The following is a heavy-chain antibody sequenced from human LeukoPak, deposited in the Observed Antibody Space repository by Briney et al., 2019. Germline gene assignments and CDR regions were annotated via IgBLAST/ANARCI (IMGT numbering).Heavy chain of an antibody. J-gene: IGHJ5*02. Sequence: SETLSLTCAVSGDSISSGGYWWSWIRQHPGKGPEWIGYISYGGNTYYNPSLKSRVAISADTPKNQFSLKLSSTTAADTAVYYCARGKTPGIAAAVRKAWFDPWGQGTLVTVSS. D-gene: IGHD6-13*01. CDR3: ARGKTPGIAAAVRKAWFDP. CDR1: GDSISSGGYW. CDR2: ISYGGNT. V-gene: IGHV4-31*11.